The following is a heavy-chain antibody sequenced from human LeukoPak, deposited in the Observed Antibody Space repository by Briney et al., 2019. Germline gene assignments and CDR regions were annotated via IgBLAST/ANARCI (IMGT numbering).Heavy chain of an antibody. J-gene: IGHJ4*02. CDR3: ARDYGSGRYIIFDY. D-gene: IGHD3-10*01. CDR2: IYYSGST. V-gene: IGHV4-59*01. CDR1: GGSISSYY. Sequence: SETLSLTCTVSGGSISSYYWSWIRQPPGKGLEWIGYIYYSGSTNYNPSLKSRVTISVDTSKNQFSLKLSSVTAADTAVYYCARDYGSGRYIIFDYWGQGTLVTVSS.